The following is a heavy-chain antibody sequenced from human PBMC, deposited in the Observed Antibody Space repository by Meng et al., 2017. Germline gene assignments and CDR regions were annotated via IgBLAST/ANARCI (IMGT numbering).Heavy chain of an antibody. V-gene: IGHV1-24*01. Sequence: QYNLVTSGAESNKPGASVKVSRKVCGYTLTEFSLHWVRQAPGKWLEWMGGFDPEDGETIYAQKFQGRVTMTEDTSTDTAYMELSSLRAEDTAVYYCARAMTTVMIDYWGQGTLVTVSS. J-gene: IGHJ4*02. D-gene: IGHD4-17*01. CDR1: GYTLTEFS. CDR2: FDPEDGET. CDR3: ARAMTTVMIDY.